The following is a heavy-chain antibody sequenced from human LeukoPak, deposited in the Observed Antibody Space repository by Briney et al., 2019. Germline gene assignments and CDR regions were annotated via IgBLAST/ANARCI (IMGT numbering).Heavy chain of an antibody. Sequence: GGSLILSCAASGSPDCRNFISCPRQAPGKGLECVSVIYSGGSTYYADSVKGRFTISRDNSKNTLYLQMNSLRAEDTAVYYCARVGVGLGELLWRYCDYWGQGTLVTVSS. J-gene: IGHJ4*02. D-gene: IGHD3-10*01. CDR1: GSPDCRNF. CDR2: IYSGGST. CDR3: ARVGVGLGELLWRYCDY. V-gene: IGHV3-66*01.